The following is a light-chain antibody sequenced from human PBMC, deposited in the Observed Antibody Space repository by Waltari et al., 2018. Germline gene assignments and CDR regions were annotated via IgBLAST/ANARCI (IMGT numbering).Light chain of an antibody. CDR2: WAS. V-gene: IGKV4-1*01. CDR1: QSVLYSSSNKNY. CDR3: YQHFITPFA. Sequence: DIVMTQSPDSLAVSLGERATINCKSSQSVLYSSSNKNYLSCYQQKPGQPPKLLIYWASTRESGVPDRFTGGGSGTDFTLTISSLQAEDVAVYDCYQHFITPFAFGPGTRVDIK. J-gene: IGKJ3*01.